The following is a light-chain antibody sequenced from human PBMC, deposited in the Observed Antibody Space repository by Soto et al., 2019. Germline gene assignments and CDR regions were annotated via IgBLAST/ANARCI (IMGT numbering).Light chain of an antibody. Sequence: IVLTQSPGTLSLFPGDRATLSCRASQSVSSTYFAWYRQKPGQPPSLLIYGASNRATGVPDRFSGSGSGPDFTLTISRLEPEDCAVYYCQQYHSAPPGFTFGPGTTVEIK. J-gene: IGKJ3*01. CDR2: GAS. CDR1: QSVSSTY. CDR3: QQYHSAPPGFT. V-gene: IGKV3-20*01.